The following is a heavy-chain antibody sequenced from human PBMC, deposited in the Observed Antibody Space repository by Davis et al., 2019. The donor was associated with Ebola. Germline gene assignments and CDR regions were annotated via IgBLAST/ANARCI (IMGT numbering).Heavy chain of an antibody. Sequence: MPGGSLRLSCAVYGGSFSGYYWSWIRQPPGKGLEWIGEINHSGSTNYNPSLKSRVTISVDTSKNQFSLKLSSVTAADTAVYYCARLRVSGALFGVIITGAFDLWGQGTMVSVSS. J-gene: IGHJ3*01. CDR1: GGSFSGYY. CDR3: ARLRVSGALFGVIITGAFDL. D-gene: IGHD3-3*01. CDR2: INHSGST. V-gene: IGHV4-34*01.